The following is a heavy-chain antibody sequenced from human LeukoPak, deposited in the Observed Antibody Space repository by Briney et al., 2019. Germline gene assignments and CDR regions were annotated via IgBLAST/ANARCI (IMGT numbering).Heavy chain of an antibody. J-gene: IGHJ4*02. V-gene: IGHV3-64*01. Sequence: GGSLRLSCAASGFTFSSYAMHWVRQAPGKGLEYVSAISSNGGSTYYAHSVKGRFTISGDNSKNTLYLQMGSLRVEDPAVFYLAKEESEISYWGQGNLVTVSS. D-gene: IGHD1-14*01. CDR3: AKEESEISY. CDR2: ISSNGGST. CDR1: GFTFSSYA.